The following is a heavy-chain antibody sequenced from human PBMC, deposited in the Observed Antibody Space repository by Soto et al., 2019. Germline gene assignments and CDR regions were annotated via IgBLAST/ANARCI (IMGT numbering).Heavy chain of an antibody. CDR3: TSGPLADPYGTRVE. Sequence: GGSQSLSWVVSGFTSSMYLMHWVRQVREQSPFWVSRISDDGSTTKYAVFVRGRFTISRDNSKNTHYVQIHNLKPDDTAIYYCTSGPLADPYGTRVEWGQRTPVTVSS. V-gene: IGHV3-74*03. J-gene: IGHJ4*02. D-gene: IGHD1-26*01. CDR1: GFTSSMYL. CDR2: ISDDGSTT.